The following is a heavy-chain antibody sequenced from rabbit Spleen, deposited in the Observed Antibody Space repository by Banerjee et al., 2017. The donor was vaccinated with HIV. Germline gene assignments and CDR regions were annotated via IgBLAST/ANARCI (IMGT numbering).Heavy chain of an antibody. D-gene: IGHD6-1*01. CDR1: GFSFSSSHY. V-gene: IGHV1S45*01. CDR3: ARYPDNYGYDGGDL. J-gene: IGHJ4*01. Sequence: QEQLEESGGALVTPEGSLTLTCTASGFSFSSSHYMWWVRQAPGKGLEWIAYIRGSGGITYYASWAKGRFTISKTSSTTVTLQLNSLTAADTATYFCARYPDNYGYDGGDLWGQGTLVTVS. CDR2: IRGSGGIT.